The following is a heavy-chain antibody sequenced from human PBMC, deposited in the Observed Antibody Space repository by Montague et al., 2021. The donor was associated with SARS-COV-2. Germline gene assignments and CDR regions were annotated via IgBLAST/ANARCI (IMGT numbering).Heavy chain of an antibody. D-gene: IGHD3-10*01. CDR1: GDSVSSNSAA. CDR2: TYYRSKWYS. J-gene: IGHJ6*02. CDR3: ARGLWFGELLKRYYYYGMDV. V-gene: IGHV6-1*01. Sequence: CAISGDSVSSNSAAWNWIRQSPSRGLEWLGRTYYRSKWYSDYAVSVKSRITINPDTSKNQFSLQLNSVTPEDTAVYYCARGLWFGELLKRYYYYGMDVWGQGTTVTVSS.